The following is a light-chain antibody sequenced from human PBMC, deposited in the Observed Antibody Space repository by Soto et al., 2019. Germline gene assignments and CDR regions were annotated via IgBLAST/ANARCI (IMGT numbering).Light chain of an antibody. J-gene: IGLJ1*01. V-gene: IGLV2-18*02. CDR1: SSDVGSYNR. CDR3: NSYTGSSTYV. CDR2: EVS. Sequence: CVRTESGSGSGSAGRSVVITYTGTSSDVGSYNRVSWYQQPPGAAPKLMIYEVSNRPSGVPDRFSGSKSGNTASLTISGLQAEDEADYYCNSYTGSSTYVFGTGTKVTVL.